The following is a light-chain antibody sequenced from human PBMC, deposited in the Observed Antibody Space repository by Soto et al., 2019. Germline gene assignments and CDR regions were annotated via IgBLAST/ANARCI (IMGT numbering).Light chain of an antibody. CDR3: EAWDDSLIGVL. V-gene: IGLV1-44*01. Sequence: QSVLTQPPSASGTPGQRVSITCSGSSSNIGSNIVNCYQQLPGRAPKLLIYRTNQRPSGVPDRFSASKSGTSASLAISGLQSEDEADYYCEAWDDSLIGVLFGGGTKLTVL. CDR1: SSNIGSNI. CDR2: RTN. J-gene: IGLJ2*01.